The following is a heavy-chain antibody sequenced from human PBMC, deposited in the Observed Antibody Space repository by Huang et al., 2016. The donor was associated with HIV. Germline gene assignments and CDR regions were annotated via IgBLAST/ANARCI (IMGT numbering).Heavy chain of an antibody. CDR1: GFSILIYY. J-gene: IGHJ5*01. D-gene: IGHD6-13*01. CDR2: VNPSGGGA. Sequence: QVQLVQSGAEVKKPGAAVTISCKASGFSILIYYIHWVRPAPGKGLEWMGIVNPSGGGADYAQKFKGRVTMTRDTSTRTLYMELSSLRSEDTAVYYCAREGITPSGTEVSGFDFWGQGTPVSVSS. V-gene: IGHV1-46*03. CDR3: AREGITPSGTEVSGFDF.